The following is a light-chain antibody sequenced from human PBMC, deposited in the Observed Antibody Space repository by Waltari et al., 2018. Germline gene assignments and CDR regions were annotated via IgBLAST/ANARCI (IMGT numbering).Light chain of an antibody. CDR3: VQSLELPYT. Sequence: IVMTQTPLSLSVTPGQSAAISCTSSQSLVKSDGATHLFWYLQKPGQPPQLLIYRVSNRFSGVPDRFSGSGSGTDFTLRISRMEAEDVGVYYCVQSLELPYTFGQGTKLEI. CDR1: QSLVKSDGATH. V-gene: IGKV2D-29*01. CDR2: RVS. J-gene: IGKJ2*01.